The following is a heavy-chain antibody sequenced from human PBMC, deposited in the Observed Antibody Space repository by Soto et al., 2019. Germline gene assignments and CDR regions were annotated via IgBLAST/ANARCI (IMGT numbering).Heavy chain of an antibody. J-gene: IGHJ5*02. CDR3: AHHSLAWFGP. V-gene: IGHV2-5*02. CDR2: IYWDDDE. CDR1: GFSLSSSGVG. Sequence: QITLKESGPTLVKPTQTLTLTCTFSGFSLSSSGVGVGWSRQPPGGALEWLALIYWDDDERYNPSLKNRLTITKDTSKNQVVIRMTNMDPVDTGTYYCAHHSLAWFGPWCQGTRVTVSS. D-gene: IGHD3-16*01.